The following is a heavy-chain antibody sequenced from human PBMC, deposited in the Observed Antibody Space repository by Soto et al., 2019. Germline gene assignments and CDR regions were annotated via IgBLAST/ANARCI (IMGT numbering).Heavy chain of an antibody. J-gene: IGHJ5*02. CDR3: TTDPQYSGSYPP. V-gene: IGHV3-15*01. D-gene: IGHD1-26*01. CDR1: GFTFSNAW. CDR2: IKSKTDGGTT. Sequence: GGSLRLSCAASGFTFSNAWMSWVRQAPGKGLEWVGRIKSKTDGGTTDYAAPVKGRFAISRDDSKNTLYLQMNSLKTEDTAVYYCTTDPQYSGSYPPWGQGTLVTVSS.